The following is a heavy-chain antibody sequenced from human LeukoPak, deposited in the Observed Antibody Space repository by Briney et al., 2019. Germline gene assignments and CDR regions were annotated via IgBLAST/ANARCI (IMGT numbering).Heavy chain of an antibody. V-gene: IGHV4-59*08. CDR3: ARQGGLDCSSTSCYSYYYYGMDV. Sequence: ASETLSLTCTVSGGSISSYYWSWIRQPPGKGLEWIGYIYYSGSTNYNPSLKSRVTISVDTSKNQFSLKLSSVTAADTAVYYCARQGGLDCSSTSCYSYYYYGMDVWGQGTTVTVSS. CDR1: GGSISSYY. D-gene: IGHD2-2*02. J-gene: IGHJ6*02. CDR2: IYYSGST.